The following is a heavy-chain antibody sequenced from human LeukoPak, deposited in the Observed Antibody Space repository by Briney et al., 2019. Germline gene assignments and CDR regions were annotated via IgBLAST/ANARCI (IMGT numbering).Heavy chain of an antibody. J-gene: IGHJ4*02. CDR3: ARGNLWFGELVY. V-gene: IGHV3-21*01. Sequence: PGGSLRLSCAASGFTFSSYSMNWVRQAPGKGREWVSSISSSSSYIYYADSVKGRFTISRDDAKNSLYLQMNSLRAEDTAVYYCARGNLWFGELVYWGQGTLVTVSS. D-gene: IGHD3-10*01. CDR1: GFTFSSYS. CDR2: ISSSSSYI.